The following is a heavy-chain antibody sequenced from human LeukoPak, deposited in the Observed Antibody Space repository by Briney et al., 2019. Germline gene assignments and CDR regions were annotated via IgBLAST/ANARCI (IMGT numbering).Heavy chain of an antibody. V-gene: IGHV3-7*03. CDR3: ASAARQRWLQIDY. J-gene: IGHJ4*02. CDR1: GFTFNRYW. Sequence: GGSLRLSCAAAGFTFNRYWMNWVRQAPGKGLEWVANIKQDGSQKYYVDSVKGRFTISRDNAKNSLYLQMDSLRAEDTAVYYCASAARQRWLQIDYWGQGTLVTVSS. CDR2: IKQDGSQK. D-gene: IGHD5-24*01.